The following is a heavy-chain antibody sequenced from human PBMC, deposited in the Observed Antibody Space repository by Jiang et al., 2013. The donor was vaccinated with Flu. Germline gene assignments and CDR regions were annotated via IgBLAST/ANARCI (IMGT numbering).Heavy chain of an antibody. V-gene: IGHV6-1*01. Sequence: QTLSLTCAISGDSVSSDSAAWNWIRQSPSRGLEWLGRTYYRSKWYDDYAVSVKSRITVNPDTSKNQFSLQLNSVTPEDTAVYYCARALAVAGNAGWYYDLWGRGTLVTVSS. CDR1: GDSVSSDSAA. D-gene: IGHD6-19*01. J-gene: IGHJ2*01. CDR3: ARALAVAGNAGWYYDL. CDR2: TYYRSKWYD.